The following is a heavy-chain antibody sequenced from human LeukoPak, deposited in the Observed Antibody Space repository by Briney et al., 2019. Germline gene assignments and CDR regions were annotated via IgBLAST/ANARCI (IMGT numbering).Heavy chain of an antibody. CDR1: GGSISSSSYY. CDR3: ARALPDVDEMVYAPYNWFDP. CDR2: IYYSGST. V-gene: IGHV4-39*07. Sequence: SETLSLTCTVSGGSISSSSYYWGWIRQPPGKGLEWIGSIYYSGSTYYNPSLKSRVTISVDTSKNQFSLKLSSVTAADTAVYYCARALPDVDEMVYAPYNWFDPWGQGTLVTVSS. J-gene: IGHJ5*02. D-gene: IGHD2-8*01.